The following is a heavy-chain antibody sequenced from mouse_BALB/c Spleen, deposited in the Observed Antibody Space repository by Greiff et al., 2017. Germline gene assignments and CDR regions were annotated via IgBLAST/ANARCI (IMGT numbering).Heavy chain of an antibody. V-gene: IGHV14-1*02. CDR2: IDPENGNT. CDR3: ARGSIFAY. CDR1: GFNIKDYY. J-gene: IGHJ3*01. Sequence: VQLKESGAELVRPGALVKLSCKASGFNIKDYYMHWVKQRPEQGLEWIGWIDPENGNTIYDPKFQGKASITADTSSNTAYLQLSSLTSEDTAVYYCARGSIFAYWGQGTLVTVSA.